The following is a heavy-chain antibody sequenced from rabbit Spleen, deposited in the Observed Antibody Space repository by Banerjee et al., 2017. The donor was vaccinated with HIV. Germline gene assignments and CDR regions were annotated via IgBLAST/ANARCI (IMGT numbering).Heavy chain of an antibody. J-gene: IGHJ4*01. CDR3: VRFFDL. CDR2: IDPLFGST. V-gene: IGHV1S47*01. CDR1: GFSFSNYG. Sequence: QEQLVESGGGLVKPEGSLKLSCTASGFSFSNYGVSWVRQPPGKGLEWIGYIDPLFGSTYYASWVDGRFTISRHNAQNTLYLQLNSLTAADTATYFCVRFFDLWGQGTLVTVS.